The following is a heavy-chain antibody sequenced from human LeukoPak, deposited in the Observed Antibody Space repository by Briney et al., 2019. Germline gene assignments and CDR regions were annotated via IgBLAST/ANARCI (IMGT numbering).Heavy chain of an antibody. CDR2: IYYSGST. CDR1: GGSISSYH. V-gene: IGHV4-59*01. Sequence: SETLSLTCTVSGGSISSYHWSWIRQPPAQGLEWIGYIYYSGSTNYNPSLKSRVTISVDASKNQFSLKLSSVTAADTAVYYCARDAMVRGGLDYWGQGTLVTVSS. J-gene: IGHJ4*02. D-gene: IGHD3-10*01. CDR3: ARDAMVRGGLDY.